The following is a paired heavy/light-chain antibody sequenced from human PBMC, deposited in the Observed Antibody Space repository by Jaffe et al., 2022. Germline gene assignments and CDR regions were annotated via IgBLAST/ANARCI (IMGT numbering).Light chain of an antibody. J-gene: IGKJ1*01. CDR3: QQSYSTLTWT. CDR2: AAS. CDR1: QSISSY. V-gene: IGKV1-39*01. Sequence: DIQMTQSPSSLSASVGDRVTITCRASQSISSYLNWYQQKPGKAPKLLIYAASSLQSGVPSRFSGSGSGTDFTLTISSLQPEDFATYYCQQSYSTLTWTFGQGTKVEIK.
Heavy chain of an antibody. V-gene: IGHV2-5*02. J-gene: IGHJ3*02. CDR3: AHGSWIQLWATPHDAFDI. CDR1: GFSLSTSGVG. D-gene: IGHD5-18*01. CDR2: IYWDDDK. Sequence: QITLKESGPTLVKPTQTLTLTCTFSGFSLSTSGVGVGWIRQPPGKALEWLALIYWDDDKRYSPSLKSRLTITKDTSKNQVVLTMTNMDPVDTATYYCAHGSWIQLWATPHDAFDIWGQGTMVTVSS.